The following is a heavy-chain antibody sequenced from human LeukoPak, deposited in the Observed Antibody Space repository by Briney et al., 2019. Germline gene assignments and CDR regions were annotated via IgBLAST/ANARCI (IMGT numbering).Heavy chain of an antibody. J-gene: IGHJ4*02. CDR2: INPNSGGT. V-gene: IGHV1-2*02. D-gene: IGHD2-2*01. Sequence: ASVKVSCKASGYTFTGYYMHWVRQAPGQGLEWMGWINPNSGGTNYAQKFQGTVTMTRDTSISTAYMELSRLRSDDTAVYYCARVVSRYCSSTSCPFDYWGQGTLVTVSS. CDR1: GYTFTGYY. CDR3: ARVVSRYCSSTSCPFDY.